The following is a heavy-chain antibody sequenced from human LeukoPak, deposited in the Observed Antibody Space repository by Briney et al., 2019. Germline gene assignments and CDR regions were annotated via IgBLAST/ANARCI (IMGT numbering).Heavy chain of an antibody. CDR3: AKGTPFYAMDV. CDR1: GFTFSSYS. D-gene: IGHD1-7*01. V-gene: IGHV3-23*01. Sequence: GGSLRLSCAASGFTFSSYSMNWVRQAPGKGLEWVSLISGSGGSGGSTYYADSVKGRFTISRDNSKSKLYLQMNSLRAEDTALYYCAKGTPFYAMDVWGQGTTVIVSS. J-gene: IGHJ6*02. CDR2: ISGSGGSGGST.